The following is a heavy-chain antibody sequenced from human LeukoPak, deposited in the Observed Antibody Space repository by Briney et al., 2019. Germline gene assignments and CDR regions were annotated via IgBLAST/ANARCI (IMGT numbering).Heavy chain of an antibody. CDR1: GFTFSTYA. D-gene: IGHD2-8*01. CDR2: ISSSTNYI. CDR3: ARAKRGLTDY. V-gene: IGHV3-21*01. J-gene: IGHJ4*02. Sequence: PGGSLRLSCAASGFTFSTYAMDWVRQAPGKGLEWVSSISSSTNYIYYADSVKGRFTISRDNAKNSLYLQMNRLRAEDTAVYYCARAKRGLTDYWGQGTLVTVSS.